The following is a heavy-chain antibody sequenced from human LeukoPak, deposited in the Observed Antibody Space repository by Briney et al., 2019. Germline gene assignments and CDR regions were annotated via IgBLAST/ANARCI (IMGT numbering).Heavy chain of an antibody. V-gene: IGHV1-18*01. D-gene: IGHD6-19*01. CDR2: ISPYNGDT. CDR3: ARASDSSGWHAFDI. Sequence: ASVKVSCKASGYTFTSHGISWVRQAPGQGLEGMGWISPYNGDTKSAQNLQGRVTMTTDTSTSTAYMELRSLRPDDTAVFYCARASDSSGWHAFDIWGQGTTVTVSS. J-gene: IGHJ3*02. CDR1: GYTFTSHG.